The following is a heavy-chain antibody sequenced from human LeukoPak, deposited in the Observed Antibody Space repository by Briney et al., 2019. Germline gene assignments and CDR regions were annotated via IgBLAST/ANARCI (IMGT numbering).Heavy chain of an antibody. D-gene: IGHD5-12*01. J-gene: IGHJ6*03. V-gene: IGHV3-33*06. CDR3: AKSLWDIRYYYMDG. CDR1: GFTFSSYG. Sequence: PGGSLRLSCAASGFTFSSYGMHWVSQAPGKWLEWVALIWNVGSNKYCADSVKGRFTTSRDNSKNTLYLQMNSLRAEDTAVYYCAKSLWDIRYYYMDGWGKGTTVTVSS. CDR2: IWNVGSNK.